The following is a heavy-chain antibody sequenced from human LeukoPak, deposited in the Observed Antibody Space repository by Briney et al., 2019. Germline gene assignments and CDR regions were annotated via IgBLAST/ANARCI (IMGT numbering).Heavy chain of an antibody. J-gene: IGHJ4*02. D-gene: IGHD6-19*01. CDR2: ISDSGGNT. CDR1: GFTFSSYA. V-gene: IGHV3-23*01. CDR3: AKDGVWQSYYFDY. Sequence: GGSLGLSCAASGFTFSSYAMSWVRQAPGKGLEWVSSISDSGGNTYYADSGKGRFTISRDNSKNTLYLQMNSLRAEDTAVYYCAKDGVWQSYYFDYWGQGTLVTVSS.